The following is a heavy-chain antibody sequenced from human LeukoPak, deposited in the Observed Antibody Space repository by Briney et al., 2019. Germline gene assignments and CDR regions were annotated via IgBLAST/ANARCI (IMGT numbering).Heavy chain of an antibody. CDR2: ISGSGGST. V-gene: IGHV3-23*01. CDR1: GFTFSGFV. CDR3: AKNHEHGRYAGFDF. D-gene: IGHD2-2*01. J-gene: IGHJ3*01. Sequence: GGSLRLSCAASGFTFSGFVISGVRQAPGKGPQWVAHISGSGGSTYYADSVKGRFSVSRDNSKNMVYLELNSLRAEDTAVYYCAKNHEHGRYAGFDFWAEGALVAVSS.